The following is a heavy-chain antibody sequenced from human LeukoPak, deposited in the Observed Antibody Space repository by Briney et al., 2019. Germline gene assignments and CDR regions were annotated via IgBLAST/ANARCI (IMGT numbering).Heavy chain of an antibody. D-gene: IGHD2-15*01. J-gene: IGHJ4*02. CDR3: AKADCGSGGCRITDY. V-gene: IGHV3-23*01. CDR2: ISGSGDTT. CDR1: GFTFSDYA. Sequence: GGSLRLSCATSGFTFSDYAMLWVRQAPGEGLEWVSQISGSGDTTNHADSVKGRLTISRDNSKNTLFLQMNSLRVEDTAVYYCAKADCGSGGCRITDYWGQGTLVTVSS.